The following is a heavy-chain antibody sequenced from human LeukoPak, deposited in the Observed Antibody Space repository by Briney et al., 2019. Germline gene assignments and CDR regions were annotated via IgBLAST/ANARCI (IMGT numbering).Heavy chain of an antibody. Sequence: SETLSLTCTVSGGSISSYYWSWIRQPAGKGLEWIGRIYTSESTNYNPSLKSRVTISVDASKNQFSLKLSSVTAADTAVYYCARDQGDGDSYSAQYFQHWGQGTLVTVSS. V-gene: IGHV4-4*07. CDR2: IYTSEST. J-gene: IGHJ1*01. D-gene: IGHD2-21*02. CDR3: ARDQGDGDSYSAQYFQH. CDR1: GGSISSYY.